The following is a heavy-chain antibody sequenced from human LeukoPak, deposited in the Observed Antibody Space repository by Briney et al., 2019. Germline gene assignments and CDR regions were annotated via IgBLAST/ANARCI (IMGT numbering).Heavy chain of an antibody. Sequence: SETLSLTCTVSGGSISSYYWSWIRQPPGKGLEGIGYIYYSGSTHYNPSLKSRVTISVDTSKNQFSLKLSSVTAADTVFFHAADGIRYFDWLPFDYWGQGTLVTVSS. V-gene: IGHV4-59*01. D-gene: IGHD3-9*01. J-gene: IGHJ4*02. CDR2: IYYSGST. CDR1: GGSISSYY. CDR3: ADGIRYFDWLPFDY.